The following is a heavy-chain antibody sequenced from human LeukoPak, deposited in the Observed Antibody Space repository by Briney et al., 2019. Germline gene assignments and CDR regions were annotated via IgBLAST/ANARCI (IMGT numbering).Heavy chain of an antibody. CDR3: ARGGYCSSTSCQNWFDP. Sequence: SETLSLTCTVSGYSISSGYYWGWIRQPPGKGLEWIGSIYHSGSTYYNPSLKSRVTISVDTSKNQFSLKLSSVTAADTAVYYCARGGYCSSTSCQNWFDPWGQGTLVTVSS. V-gene: IGHV4-38-2*02. CDR2: IYHSGST. CDR1: GYSISSGYY. J-gene: IGHJ5*02. D-gene: IGHD2-2*01.